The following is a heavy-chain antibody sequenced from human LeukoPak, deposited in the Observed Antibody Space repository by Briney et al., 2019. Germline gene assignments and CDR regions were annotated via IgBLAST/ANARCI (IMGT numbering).Heavy chain of an antibody. V-gene: IGHV4-34*01. CDR1: GGSFSGYY. D-gene: IGHD2-15*01. CDR3: ARQKGPRDITSLPLMDV. Sequence: SETLSLTCAVYGGSFSGYYWSWIHQPPGKGLEWIGEINHSGSTNYNPSLKSRVTISVDTSRNHFSLRLSSVTAADTAVYYCARQKGPRDITSLPLMDVWGQGTTVTVSS. CDR2: INHSGST. J-gene: IGHJ6*02.